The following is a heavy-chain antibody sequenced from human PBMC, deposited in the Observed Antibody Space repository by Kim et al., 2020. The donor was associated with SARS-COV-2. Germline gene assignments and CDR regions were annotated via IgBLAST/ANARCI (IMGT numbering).Heavy chain of an antibody. CDR1: GYSFTSYW. V-gene: IGHV5-51*01. D-gene: IGHD6-13*01. J-gene: IGHJ6*02. Sequence: GESLKISCKGSGYSFTSYWIGWVRQMPGKGLEWMGIIYPGDSDTRYSPSFQGQVTISADKSISTAYLQWSSLKASDTAMYYCARPFQPPQAPPNPSIAAAGSNTYGMDVWGQGTTVTVSS. CDR2: IYPGDSDT. CDR3: ARPFQPPQAPPNPSIAAAGSNTYGMDV.